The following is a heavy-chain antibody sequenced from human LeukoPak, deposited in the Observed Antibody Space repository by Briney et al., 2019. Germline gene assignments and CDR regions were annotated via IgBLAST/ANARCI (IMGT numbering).Heavy chain of an antibody. V-gene: IGHV1-18*01. CDR1: GYTFISYA. CDR2: ISLYNPKT. CDR3: ARLGVAGDPSSAEYFQH. J-gene: IGHJ1*01. D-gene: IGHD6-19*01. Sequence: ASVKVSCKASGYTFISYAITWVRQAPGQGLDWMGWISLYNPKTNYAQKFQGRVTRTTDTSTSTAYMELMSLRSDDTAVYYCARLGVAGDPSSAEYFQHWGQGTLVIVSS.